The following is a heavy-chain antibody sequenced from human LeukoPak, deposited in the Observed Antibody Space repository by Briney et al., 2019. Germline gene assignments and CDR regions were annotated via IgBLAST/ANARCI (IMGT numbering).Heavy chain of an antibody. D-gene: IGHD2-15*01. Sequence: GGSLRLSCAASGFTFSSYAMSWVRQAPGKGLEWVSAISGSGGSTYYADSVKGRFTISRDNSKNTLYLQMNSLRAEDTAVYYCAKGEVVEKNRSWFDPWGQGTLVTVSS. V-gene: IGHV3-23*01. CDR2: ISGSGGST. J-gene: IGHJ5*02. CDR1: GFTFSSYA. CDR3: AKGEVVEKNRSWFDP.